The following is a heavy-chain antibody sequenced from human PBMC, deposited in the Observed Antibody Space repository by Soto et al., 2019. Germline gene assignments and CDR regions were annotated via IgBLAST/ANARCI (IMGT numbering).Heavy chain of an antibody. Sequence: GGSLRLSCAASGFTFSDHYMDWVRQAPGKGLEWVGRTRNKANSYTTEYAASVKGRFTISRDDSKNSLYLQMNSLKTEDTAVYYCARGLHHGYGKIGAFDIWGQGTMVTVSS. CDR3: ARGLHHGYGKIGAFDI. D-gene: IGHD5-12*01. CDR1: GFTFSDHY. V-gene: IGHV3-72*01. J-gene: IGHJ3*02. CDR2: TRNKANSYTT.